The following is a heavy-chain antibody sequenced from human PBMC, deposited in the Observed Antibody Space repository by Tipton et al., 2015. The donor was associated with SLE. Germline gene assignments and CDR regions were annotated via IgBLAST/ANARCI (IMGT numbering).Heavy chain of an antibody. CDR1: GGSISPHY. CDR2: IYYGGTT. D-gene: IGHD2-8*02. V-gene: IGHV4-59*08. Sequence: LRLSCTVSGGSISPHYWSWIRQPPGKGLEWIGYIYYGGTTTYNPFLKSRVTISVDTSKNQFSLKLSSVTAADTAVYYCARRSWWGQGAFDIWGQGTMVTVSS. J-gene: IGHJ3*02. CDR3: ARRSWWGQGAFDI.